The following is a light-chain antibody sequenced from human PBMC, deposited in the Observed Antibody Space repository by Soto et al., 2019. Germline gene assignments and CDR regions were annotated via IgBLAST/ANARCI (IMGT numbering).Light chain of an antibody. Sequence: EIVLTQSPGTLSLSPGERATLSCRASQSINNNYLAWYQLRPGQAPRLLIYVASSRATGIPDRFSGSGSGTDFTLTISRLEPEDFAVYYCQQYCSSYRTFGQGTKVEIK. CDR2: VAS. CDR1: QSINNNY. J-gene: IGKJ1*01. CDR3: QQYCSSYRT. V-gene: IGKV3-20*01.